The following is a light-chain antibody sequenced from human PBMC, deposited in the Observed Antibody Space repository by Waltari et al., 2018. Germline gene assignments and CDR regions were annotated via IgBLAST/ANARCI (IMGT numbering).Light chain of an antibody. V-gene: IGLV2-8*01. Sequence: QSALTQPPSASGSPGQSVAIPCTGTSSDVGGYNYVSWYQKHPGKASKLMIYEVSKRPSGVPDRFSGSKSGNTASLTVSGLQAEDEADYYCSSYAGSNTYVFGTGTKVTVL. CDR3: SSYAGSNTYV. CDR2: EVS. J-gene: IGLJ1*01. CDR1: SSDVGGYNY.